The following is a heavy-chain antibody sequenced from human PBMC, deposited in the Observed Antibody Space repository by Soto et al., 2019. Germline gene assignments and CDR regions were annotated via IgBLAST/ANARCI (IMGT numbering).Heavy chain of an antibody. CDR1: GGSVSSGSYY. CDR3: ARDSRIAVAGTRSSGVNWFDP. CDR2: IYYSGST. Sequence: QMQLQESGPGLVKPSETLSLTCTVSGGSVSSGSYYWSWIRQPPGKGLEWIGYIYYSGSTNYNPSLKSRVTISVDTSKNQFSLKLSSVTAADTAVYYCARDSRIAVAGTRSSGVNWFDPWGQGTLVTVSS. D-gene: IGHD6-19*01. J-gene: IGHJ5*02. V-gene: IGHV4-61*01.